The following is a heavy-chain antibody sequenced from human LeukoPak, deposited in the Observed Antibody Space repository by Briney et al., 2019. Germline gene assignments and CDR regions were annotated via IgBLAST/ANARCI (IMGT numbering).Heavy chain of an antibody. CDR2: IGAISNTV. J-gene: IGHJ4*02. D-gene: IGHD2-2*01. CDR1: GFAFSDYF. Sequence: GGSLRLSCAASGFAFSDYFMSWIRQAPGKGLEWISYIGAISNTVYYADSVKGRFTISRDNAKNSLYLQMNSLRAEDTAVYYCARSSSSGVWGQGTLVTVSS. V-gene: IGHV3-11*01. CDR3: ARSSSSGV.